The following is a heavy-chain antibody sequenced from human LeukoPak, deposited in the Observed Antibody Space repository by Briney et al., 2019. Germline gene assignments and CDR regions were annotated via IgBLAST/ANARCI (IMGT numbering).Heavy chain of an antibody. CDR3: KGQDYYMDV. CDR2: IRYDGSQK. J-gene: IGHJ6*03. CDR1: GFTFSTYG. Sequence: PGGSLRLSCAASGFTFSTYGMHWVRQAPGKGLEWVAFIRYDGSQKYDADSVKDRFTISRDNSRNTLYLQMNSLRAEDTAVYYCKGQDYYMDVWGKGTTVTVSS. V-gene: IGHV3-30*02.